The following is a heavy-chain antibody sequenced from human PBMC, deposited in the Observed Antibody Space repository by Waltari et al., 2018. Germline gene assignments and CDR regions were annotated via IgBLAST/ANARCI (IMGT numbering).Heavy chain of an antibody. V-gene: IGHV1-8*02. CDR2: VTPKSGAT. Sequence: QVQLVQSGAEVLRPGASVKVSCQASGYSFINYEINWVRQAAGQGLEWMGWVTPKSGATAYEQKFQGRITMTWETSISTAYMELSNLRSDDTAVLYCARGRDVFANFDYNWFDPWGQGTLVTVSS. CDR3: ARGRDVFANFDYNWFDP. CDR1: GYSFINYE. J-gene: IGHJ5*02. D-gene: IGHD2-21*01.